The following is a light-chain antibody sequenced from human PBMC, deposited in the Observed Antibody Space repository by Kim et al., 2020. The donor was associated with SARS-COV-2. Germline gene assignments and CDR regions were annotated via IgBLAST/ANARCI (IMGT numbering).Light chain of an antibody. J-gene: IGLJ3*02. CDR2: DNN. Sequence: QSVLTQPPSVSAAPGQKVTISCSGSSSNIGNNYVSWYQQLPGTAPKLLIYDNNKRPSGIPDRFSGSKSGTSATLGITGLQTGDEADYYCGTWDGSLSGLVFGGGTQLTVL. CDR3: GTWDGSLSGLV. V-gene: IGLV1-51*01. CDR1: SSNIGNNY.